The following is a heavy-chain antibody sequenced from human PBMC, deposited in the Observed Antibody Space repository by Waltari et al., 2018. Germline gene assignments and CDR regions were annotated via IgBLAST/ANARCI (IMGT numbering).Heavy chain of an antibody. D-gene: IGHD2-2*01. CDR3: ARCYALGTPGRIYYYNYYMDV. V-gene: IGHV3-30-3*01. CDR1: GFTFSSYS. Sequence: QVQLVEFGGGVVQPGRSLRLSCAAPGFTFSSYSMSWVRQAPGKGLEWVALISYDGRNADYADSVKSRFTISRDNSKNTVYLQMNSLRAEDSAVYYCARCYALGTPGRIYYYNYYMDVWGKGTTVTVSS. J-gene: IGHJ6*03. CDR2: ISYDGRNA.